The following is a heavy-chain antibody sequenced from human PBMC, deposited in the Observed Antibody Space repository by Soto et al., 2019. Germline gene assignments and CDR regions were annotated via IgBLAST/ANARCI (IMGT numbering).Heavy chain of an antibody. Sequence: SETLSLTCSVSSGHVVSGGYVSSGSYFWSWIRRPPGKDLEFIGYIYYTGKSYYNPSLKSRVTMSLDTSKNQFSLKLSSVNTADTAVYYCRRMRFGTVPHWFDPWGQGTLVTVSS. V-gene: IGHV4-61*01. J-gene: IGHJ5*02. CDR2: IYYTGKS. D-gene: IGHD1-1*01. CDR3: RRMRFGTVPHWFDP. CDR1: GGYVSSGSYF.